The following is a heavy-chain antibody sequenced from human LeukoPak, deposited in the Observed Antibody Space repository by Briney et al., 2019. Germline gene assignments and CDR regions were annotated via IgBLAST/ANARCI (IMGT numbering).Heavy chain of an antibody. Sequence: PGGSLRLSCAASGFTVSSNYMSWVRQAPGKGLEWVSFISRSSSTIYYADSVKGRFTISRDNAKNSLYLQMNSLRDEDTAVYYCGRDEDDFGYYYMDVWGKGTTVTVSS. J-gene: IGHJ6*03. D-gene: IGHD3-3*01. CDR3: GRDEDDFGYYYMDV. CDR2: ISRSSSTI. CDR1: GFTVSSNY. V-gene: IGHV3-48*02.